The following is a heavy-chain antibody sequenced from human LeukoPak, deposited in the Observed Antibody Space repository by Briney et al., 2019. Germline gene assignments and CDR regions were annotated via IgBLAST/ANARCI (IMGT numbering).Heavy chain of an antibody. CDR2: LYYTGST. J-gene: IGHJ4*02. Sequence: PSETLSLTCSVSGGSISSSTYYWGWIRQPPGKGLEWIGTLYYTGSTYYNPSLKSRVTISVDTSKNQFSLKLSSVTAADTAVYCCACRVDTAMVIAYWGQGILVTVSS. CDR3: ACRVDTAMVIAY. D-gene: IGHD5-18*01. CDR1: GGSISSSTYY. V-gene: IGHV4-39*01.